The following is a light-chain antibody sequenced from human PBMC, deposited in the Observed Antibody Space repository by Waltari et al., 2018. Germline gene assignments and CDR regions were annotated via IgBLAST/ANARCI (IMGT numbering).Light chain of an antibody. V-gene: IGLV2-11*01. CDR3: CSYAGSYTFV. Sequence: QAALTQPRSVSGSPGQSVTISCTGTSSDIGGYNYVSWYQQDPGTAPKLMIYEVSKLPSGVSYRFSGSKSGNTASLTISGLQAEDEADYYCCSYAGSYTFVFGSGTKLTVL. J-gene: IGLJ6*01. CDR2: EVS. CDR1: SSDIGGYNY.